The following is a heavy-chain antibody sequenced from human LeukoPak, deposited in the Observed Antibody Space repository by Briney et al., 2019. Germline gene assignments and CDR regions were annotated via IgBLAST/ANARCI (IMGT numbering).Heavy chain of an antibody. D-gene: IGHD6-19*01. CDR3: ARDTGLGGSGPYYFDY. V-gene: IGHV1-69*05. CDR1: GGTFSSYA. CDR2: IIPIFGTA. Sequence: GASLKVSCKASGGTFSSYAISWVRQAPGQGLEWMGGIIPIFGTANYAQKFQGRVTITTDKSTSTAYMELSSLRSEDTAVYYCARDTGLGGSGPYYFDYWGQGTLVTVSS. J-gene: IGHJ4*02.